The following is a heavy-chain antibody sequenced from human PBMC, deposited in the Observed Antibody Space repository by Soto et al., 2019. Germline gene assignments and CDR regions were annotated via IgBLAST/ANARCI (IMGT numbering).Heavy chain of an antibody. CDR1: GFTFSSYS. D-gene: IGHD5-18*01. J-gene: IGHJ6*02. V-gene: IGHV3-21*01. CDR2: ISSSGSYT. CDR3: ARIIGYGYHDYGMDV. Sequence: EVQLVESGGGLVKPGGSLRLSCAASGFTFSSYSMNWVRQAPGKGLEWVSSISSSGSYTYYADSVKGRFTISRDNAKNSLYLQMNSLRAEDTAVYYCARIIGYGYHDYGMDVWGQGTTVTVSS.